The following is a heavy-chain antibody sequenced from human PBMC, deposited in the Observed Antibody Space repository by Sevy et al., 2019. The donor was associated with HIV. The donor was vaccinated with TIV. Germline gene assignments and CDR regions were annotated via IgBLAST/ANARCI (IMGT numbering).Heavy chain of an antibody. CDR2: ISYNGGHT. J-gene: IGHJ4*02. CDR3: ARESGYTVNWSPGDH. CDR1: GLTFNSHA. V-gene: IGHV3-30-3*01. Sequence: GGSLRLSCKASGLTFNSHAMHWVRHAPGKGLEWVAVISYNGGHTFYGDSVKGRFIISRDNSKNTLYLEMNSLKVEDTALYYCARESGYTVNWSPGDHWGQGTLVTVSS. D-gene: IGHD1-1*01.